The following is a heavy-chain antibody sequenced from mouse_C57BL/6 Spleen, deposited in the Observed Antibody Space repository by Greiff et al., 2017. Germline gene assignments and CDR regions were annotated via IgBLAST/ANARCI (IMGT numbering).Heavy chain of an antibody. CDR3: ARGGGSSYGFAY. J-gene: IGHJ3*01. Sequence: QVQLQQPGAELVKPGASVKLSCKASGYTFTSYWMQWVKQRPGQGLEWIGEIDPSDSYTNYNQKFKGKATLTVDTSSSTAYMQLSSLTSEDSAVYYCARGGGSSYGFAYWGQGTLVTVSA. CDR1: GYTFTSYW. CDR2: IDPSDSYT. V-gene: IGHV1-50*01. D-gene: IGHD1-1*01.